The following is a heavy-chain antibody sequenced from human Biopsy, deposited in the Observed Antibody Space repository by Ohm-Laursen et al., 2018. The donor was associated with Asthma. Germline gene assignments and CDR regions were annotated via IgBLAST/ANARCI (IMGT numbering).Heavy chain of an antibody. V-gene: IGHV4-59*01. CDR1: GGSINSDY. Sequence: ETLSLTCTFSGGSINSDYWSWIRQPPGKGLEWIGLSSYSGFRKYNPSLKSRVTISVDTSKNQLSLNLTSVIAADTAVYYCARDQGDSKFDYWGQGMLVTVSS. CDR3: ARDQGDSKFDY. CDR2: SSYSGFR. D-gene: IGHD3-16*01. J-gene: IGHJ4*02.